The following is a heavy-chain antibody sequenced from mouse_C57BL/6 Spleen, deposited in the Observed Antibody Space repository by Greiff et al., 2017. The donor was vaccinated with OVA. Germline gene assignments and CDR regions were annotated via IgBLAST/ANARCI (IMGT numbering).Heavy chain of an antibody. CDR1: GYSFTGYY. V-gene: IGHV1-42*01. Sequence: VQLQQSGPELVKPGASVKISCKASGYSFTGYYMNWVKQSPEKSLEWIGEINPSTGGTTYNQKFKAKATLTVDKSSSTAYMKLKSMTSEDSAVYYCASCYYSNYYYAMDYWGQGTSVTVSS. CDR2: INPSTGGT. D-gene: IGHD2-5*01. CDR3: ASCYYSNYYYAMDY. J-gene: IGHJ4*01.